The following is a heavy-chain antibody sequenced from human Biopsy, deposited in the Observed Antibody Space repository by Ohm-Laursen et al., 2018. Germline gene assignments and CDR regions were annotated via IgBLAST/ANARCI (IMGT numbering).Heavy chain of an antibody. CDR1: GFTFSTYT. V-gene: IGHV3-21*01. CDR2: ISRTSDFI. J-gene: IGHJ4*02. D-gene: IGHD6-6*01. Sequence: GSLRLSCAASGFTFSTYTMTWVRQAPGKGLEWVSSISRTSDFIYYADSVVGRFTISRDNAKNSVDLQMNSLRAEDTAVYFCARERGWKSISTIDYWGQGTLVTASS. CDR3: ARERGWKSISTIDY.